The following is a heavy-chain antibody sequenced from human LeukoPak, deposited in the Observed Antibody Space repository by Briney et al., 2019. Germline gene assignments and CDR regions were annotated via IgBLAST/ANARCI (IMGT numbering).Heavy chain of an antibody. CDR1: GFTFSNYW. V-gene: IGHV3-7*03. J-gene: IGHJ3*02. Sequence: GGSLRLSCAASGFTFSNYWMTWVRQAPGKGLEWVANINQDGSESYYVASMKGRFTISRDNAKNSLYLQMNSLRDEDTAIYYCATVWYHVFDIWGQGTMVTVSS. D-gene: IGHD6-13*01. CDR2: INQDGSES. CDR3: ATVWYHVFDI.